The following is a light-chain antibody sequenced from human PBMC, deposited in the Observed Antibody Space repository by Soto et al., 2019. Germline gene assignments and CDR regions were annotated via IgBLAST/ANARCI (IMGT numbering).Light chain of an antibody. Sequence: QSVLTQPPSVXXXPXXXXXISCTGSSSNIGAGYDVHWYQQLPGTAPKLLIYGNSNRPSGVPDRFSGSKSGTSASLAITGLQAEDEADYYCQSYDSSLSGYVVFGGGTKLTVL. CDR1: SSNIGAGYD. V-gene: IGLV1-40*01. J-gene: IGLJ2*01. CDR2: GNS. CDR3: QSYDSSLSGYVV.